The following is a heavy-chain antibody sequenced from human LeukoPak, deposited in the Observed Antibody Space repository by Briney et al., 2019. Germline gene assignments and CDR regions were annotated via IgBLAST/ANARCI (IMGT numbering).Heavy chain of an antibody. CDR1: GGSISSYY. CDR2: IYTSGST. D-gene: IGHD5-24*01. CDR3: ARIRVEMATIGSFYYFDY. J-gene: IGHJ4*02. V-gene: IGHV4-4*07. Sequence: PSETLSLTCTVSGGSISSYYWSWIRQPAGKGLEWIGRIYTSGSTNYNPSLKSRVTISVDTSKNQFSLKLSSVTAADTAVYYCARIRVEMATIGSFYYFDYWGQGTLVTVSS.